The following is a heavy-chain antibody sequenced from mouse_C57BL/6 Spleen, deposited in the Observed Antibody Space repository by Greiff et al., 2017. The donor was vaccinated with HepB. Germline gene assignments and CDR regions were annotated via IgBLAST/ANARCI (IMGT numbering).Heavy chain of an antibody. D-gene: IGHD2-2*01. CDR1: GYTFTSYT. Sequence: QVQLKESGAELARPGASVKMSCKASGYTFTSYTMHWVKQRPGQGLEWIGYINPSSGYTKYNQKFKDKATLTADKSSSTAYMQLSSLTSEDSAVYYCARSEEWLEAYWGQGTLVTVSA. CDR3: ARSEEWLEAY. V-gene: IGHV1-4*01. CDR2: INPSSGYT. J-gene: IGHJ3*01.